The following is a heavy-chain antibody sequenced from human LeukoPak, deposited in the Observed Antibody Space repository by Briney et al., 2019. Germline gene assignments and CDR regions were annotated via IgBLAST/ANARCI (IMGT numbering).Heavy chain of an antibody. CDR2: INTDGSTT. D-gene: IGHD3-10*01. J-gene: IGHJ4*02. CDR3: ARDLRGPRDY. V-gene: IGHV3-74*01. Sequence: GGSLRLSCAASGFTFSSFWMHWVRQVPGKGLVWVSRINTDGSTTNYADSVKGRFTISRDNAKNTLYLQMNSVRAEDTAVYYCARDLRGPRDYWGQGTLVTVSS. CDR1: GFTFSSFW.